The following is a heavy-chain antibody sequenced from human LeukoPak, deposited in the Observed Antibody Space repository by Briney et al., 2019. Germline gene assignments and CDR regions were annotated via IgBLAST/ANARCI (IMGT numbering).Heavy chain of an antibody. CDR3: ERANYYGSGKKDLDY. Sequence: GASVTVSRTPSVYTFTTYDINWVRPATGQGLWWVGWMYPNSGNTGYAQKFLGRVIMTRNDYMSTDYLELSSLRSEDTAVYYCERANYYGSGKKDLDYWGQGTLVTVSS. J-gene: IGHJ4*02. CDR1: VYTFTTYD. D-gene: IGHD3-10*01. V-gene: IGHV1-8*01. CDR2: MYPNSGNT.